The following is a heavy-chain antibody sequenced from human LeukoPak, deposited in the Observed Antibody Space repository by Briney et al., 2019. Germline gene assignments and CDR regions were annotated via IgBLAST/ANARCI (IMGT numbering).Heavy chain of an antibody. V-gene: IGHV4-34*01. CDR3: ARTRYYYNSRSYGAPYYFDY. D-gene: IGHD3-10*01. CDR1: GGSFSGYY. J-gene: IGHJ4*02. CDR2: INHSGSS. Sequence: SETLSLTCAVYGGSFSGYYWSWIRQPPGKGLEWIGEINHSGSSNYNPSLKSRVTISVDTSKNQFSLKLSSVTAADTAVYYCARTRYYYNSRSYGAPYYFDYWGQGTLVTVSS.